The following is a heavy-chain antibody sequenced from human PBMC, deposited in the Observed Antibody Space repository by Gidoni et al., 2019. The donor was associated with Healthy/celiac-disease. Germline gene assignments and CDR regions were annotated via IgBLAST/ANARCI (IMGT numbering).Heavy chain of an antibody. CDR2: IYYSGST. CDR1: GGSISSSSYY. CDR3: ARQRQLPGIDP. V-gene: IGHV4-39*01. Sequence: QLQLQESGPGLVKPSETLSLTCTVSGGSISSSSYYWGWIRQPPGKGLEWIGSIYYSGSTYYNPSLKSRVTISVDTSKNQFSLKLSSVTAADTAVYYCARQRQLPGIDPWGQGTLVTVSS. J-gene: IGHJ5*02. D-gene: IGHD1-1*01.